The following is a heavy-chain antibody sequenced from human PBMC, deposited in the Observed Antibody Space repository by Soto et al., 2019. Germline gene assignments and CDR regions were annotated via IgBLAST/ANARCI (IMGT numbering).Heavy chain of an antibody. Sequence: PGGSLRLSCAASGFTFDDYAMHWVRQAPGKGLEWVSGISWNSGSIGYADSVKGRFTISRDNAKNSLYLQMNSLRAEDTALYYCAKDFSLGLLLSRQAMDVWGKGTTVTVSS. D-gene: IGHD2-21*01. J-gene: IGHJ6*03. CDR2: ISWNSGSI. CDR3: AKDFSLGLLLSRQAMDV. CDR1: GFTFDDYA. V-gene: IGHV3-9*01.